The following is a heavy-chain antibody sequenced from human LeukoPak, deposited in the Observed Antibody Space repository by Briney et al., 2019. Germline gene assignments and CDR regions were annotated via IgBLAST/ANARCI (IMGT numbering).Heavy chain of an antibody. Sequence: GGSLSLSCAASGFTLSDYYMSWIRQAPGKGLEWVSYISSSGSTIYYADSVKGRFTISRDNAKNSLYLQMNSLRAEDTAVYYCARVAPYFDFWSGYSDYYYMDVWGKGTTVTVSS. D-gene: IGHD3-3*01. CDR2: ISSSGSTI. CDR1: GFTLSDYY. V-gene: IGHV3-11*01. J-gene: IGHJ6*03. CDR3: ARVAPYFDFWSGYSDYYYMDV.